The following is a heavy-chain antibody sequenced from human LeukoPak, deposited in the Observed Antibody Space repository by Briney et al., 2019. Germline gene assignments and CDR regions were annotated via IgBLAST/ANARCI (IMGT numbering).Heavy chain of an antibody. J-gene: IGHJ4*02. CDR2: ISFDGSEK. CDR3: AKDVKMFRGPMIMRHFDY. Sequence: PGGSLRLSCAASGFSFKTYAMHWVRQAPGKGLEWVALISFDGSEKYYADSVKGRFTISRDNSKNTLYLQMNSVRVEDTAVYFCAKDVKMFRGPMIMRHFDYWGQGTLVTVSS. D-gene: IGHD3-10*01. V-gene: IGHV3-30*18. CDR1: GFSFKTYA.